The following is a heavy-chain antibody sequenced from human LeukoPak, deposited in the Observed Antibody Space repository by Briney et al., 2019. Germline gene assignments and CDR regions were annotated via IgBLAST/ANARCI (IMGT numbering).Heavy chain of an antibody. CDR3: ARAASYYDSSGSERFPYGMDV. V-gene: IGHV1-69*04. CDR1: GGTFSSYA. J-gene: IGHJ6*02. CDR2: IIPILGIA. Sequence: GASVKVSCKASGGTFSSYAISWVRQAPGQGLEWMGRIIPILGIANYAQKFQGRVTITADKSTSTAYMELSSLRSEDTAVYYCARAASYYDSSGSERFPYGMDVWGQGTTVTVSS. D-gene: IGHD3-22*01.